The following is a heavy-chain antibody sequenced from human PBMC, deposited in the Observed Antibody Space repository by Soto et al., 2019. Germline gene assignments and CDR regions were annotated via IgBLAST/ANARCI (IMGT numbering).Heavy chain of an antibody. J-gene: IGHJ4*02. V-gene: IGHV4-39*01. Sequence: PSETLSLTCNASGGSITSSGSAWGWIRQSPGKGLEWIGTIDYSGNIYYIPSLKSRITISVDTSKNQISLKLSSVTAADTAVYYCARHIHNQGFEYYFDSWGQGTLVTVLL. D-gene: IGHD1-1*01. CDR2: IDYSGNI. CDR1: GGSITSSGSA. CDR3: ARHIHNQGFEYYFDS.